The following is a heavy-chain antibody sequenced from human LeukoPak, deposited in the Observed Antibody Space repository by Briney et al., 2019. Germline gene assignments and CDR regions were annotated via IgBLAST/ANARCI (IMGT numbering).Heavy chain of an antibody. Sequence: PSQTLSLTCTVSGASISSGSYFWSWVRQPAGKALEWIGRFHTSGGTNYNPSLESRVTISVDTSKNQFSLKLTSVTAADTAVYYCASTVFGVTYNWFDSWGQGTLVTVSS. CDR1: GASISSGSYF. V-gene: IGHV4-61*02. J-gene: IGHJ5*01. CDR2: FHTSGGT. D-gene: IGHD3-3*01. CDR3: ASTVFGVTYNWFDS.